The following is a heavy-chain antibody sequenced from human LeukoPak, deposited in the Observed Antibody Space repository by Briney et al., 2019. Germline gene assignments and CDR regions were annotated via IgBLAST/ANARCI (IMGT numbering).Heavy chain of an antibody. CDR2: INHSGST. CDR3: ARGEKITIFGVVTRSWFDP. V-gene: IGHV4-34*01. CDR1: GGSFSGYY. D-gene: IGHD3-3*01. J-gene: IGHJ5*02. Sequence: SETLSLTCVVYGGSFSGYYWSWIRQPPGKGLEWIGEINHSGSTNYNPSLKSRVTISVDTSKNQFSLKLSSVTAADTAVYYCARGEKITIFGVVTRSWFDPWGQGTLVTVSS.